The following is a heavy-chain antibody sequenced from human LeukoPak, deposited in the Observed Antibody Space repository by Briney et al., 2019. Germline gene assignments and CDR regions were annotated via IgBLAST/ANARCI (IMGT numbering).Heavy chain of an antibody. J-gene: IGHJ3*02. CDR1: GFTFDDYA. D-gene: IGHD2-2*01. CDR3: AKGLYCSSTSCHDAFDI. CDR2: ISWNSGSI. Sequence: GRSLRLSCAASGFTFDDYAMHWVRQAPGKGLEWVSGISWNSGSIGCADSVKGRFTISRDNAKNSLYLQMNSLRAEDTALYYCAKGLYCSSTSCHDAFDIWGQGTMVTVSS. V-gene: IGHV3-9*01.